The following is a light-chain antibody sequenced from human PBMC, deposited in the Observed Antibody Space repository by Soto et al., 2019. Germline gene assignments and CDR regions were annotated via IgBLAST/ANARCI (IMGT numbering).Light chain of an antibody. V-gene: IGLV2-14*01. J-gene: IGLJ3*02. CDR1: NSDVGSYNY. CDR3: CSYTSSNTWV. Sequence: QSALTQPASVSGSPGQSITISCTGTNSDVGSYNYVSWYQQHPGKAPKLLISEVNNRPSGVSIRFSGSKSGSTASLTISGLQAEDEADYYRCSYTSSNTWVFGGGTKLIVL. CDR2: EVN.